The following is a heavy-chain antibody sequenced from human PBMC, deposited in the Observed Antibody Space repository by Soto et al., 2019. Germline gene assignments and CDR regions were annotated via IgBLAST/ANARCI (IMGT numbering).Heavy chain of an antibody. CDR3: AKDRGSSSWYGGGMDV. D-gene: IGHD6-13*01. Sequence: GGSLRLSCAASGFTFSSYAMSWVRQAPGKGLEWVSAISGSGGSTYYADSVKGRFTISRDNSKNTLYLQMNSLRAEDTAVYYCAKDRGSSSWYGGGMDVWGQGTTVTVSS. V-gene: IGHV3-23*01. CDR1: GFTFSSYA. J-gene: IGHJ6*02. CDR2: ISGSGGST.